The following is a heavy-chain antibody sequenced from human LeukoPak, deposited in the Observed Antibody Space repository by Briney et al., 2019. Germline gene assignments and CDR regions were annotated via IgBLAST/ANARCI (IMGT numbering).Heavy chain of an antibody. CDR1: GYTFTSYD. D-gene: IGHD3-22*01. V-gene: IGHV1-8*01. J-gene: IGHJ4*02. CDR2: MNPNSGNT. CDR3: ARDLGTMIVNNEDY. Sequence: GASVKVSCKASGYTFTSYDINWVRQATGQGLEWMGWMNPNSGNTGYAQKFQGRVTMTRNTSISTAYMELSSLRSEDTAVYYCARDLGTMIVNNEDYWGQGTLVTVSS.